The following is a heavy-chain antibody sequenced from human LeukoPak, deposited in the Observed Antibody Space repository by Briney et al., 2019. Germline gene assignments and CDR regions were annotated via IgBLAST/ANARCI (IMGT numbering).Heavy chain of an antibody. J-gene: IGHJ5*02. CDR3: AKLTSYSSSWYRWFDP. D-gene: IGHD6-13*01. Sequence: GGSLRLSCAASGVTFSSYGMHWVRQAPGKGLEWVAFIRYDGSNKYYADSVKGRFTISRDNSKNTLYLQMNSLRAEDTAVYYCAKLTSYSSSWYRWFDPWGQGTLVTVSS. CDR2: IRYDGSNK. CDR1: GVTFSSYG. V-gene: IGHV3-30*02.